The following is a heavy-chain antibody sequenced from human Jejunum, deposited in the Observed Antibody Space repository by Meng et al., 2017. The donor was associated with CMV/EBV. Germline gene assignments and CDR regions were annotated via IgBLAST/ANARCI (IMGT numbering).Heavy chain of an antibody. CDR3: ARVEVGITSRDY. CDR2: INAYNGDT. D-gene: IGHD1-26*01. V-gene: IGHV1-18*01. Sequence: QGQLVQSGGEVKKPGASVKVSCKASGYTFTNYGITWVRQAPGQGLEWMGWINAYNGDTNYAQTLQGRVTMTTDTSTSTAYMELRSLRSDDTAVYYCARVEVGITSRDYWGQGTLVTVSS. CDR1: GYTFTNYG. J-gene: IGHJ4*02.